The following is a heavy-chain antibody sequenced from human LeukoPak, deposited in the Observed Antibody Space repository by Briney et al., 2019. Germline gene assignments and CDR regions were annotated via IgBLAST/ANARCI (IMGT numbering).Heavy chain of an antibody. CDR1: GFTFSSYA. CDR2: ISGSGGNT. CDR3: AKDQTLYYYYGMDV. J-gene: IGHJ6*02. V-gene: IGHV3-23*01. Sequence: QPGASLRLSCAASGFTFSSYAMSWVRQAPGKGLEWVSAISGSGGNTYYADSVKGRFTISRDNSKNTLYLQMNSLRAEDTAVYYCAKDQTLYYYYGMDVWGQGTTVTVSS.